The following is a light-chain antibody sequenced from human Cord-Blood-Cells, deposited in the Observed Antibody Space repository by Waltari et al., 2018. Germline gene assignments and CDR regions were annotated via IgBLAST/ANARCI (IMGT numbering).Light chain of an antibody. CDR2: DVS. CDR3: SSYTSSSTLV. V-gene: IGLV2-14*01. CDR1: SSDVGGYNH. Sequence: QSALTQPASVPGSPGQSITISCTGTSSDVGGYNHVSWYQQHPGKAPKPMIYDVSKRPSGVSNRFSGSKSGNTASLTISGLQAEDEADYYCSSYTSSSTLVFGGGTKLTVL. J-gene: IGLJ2*01.